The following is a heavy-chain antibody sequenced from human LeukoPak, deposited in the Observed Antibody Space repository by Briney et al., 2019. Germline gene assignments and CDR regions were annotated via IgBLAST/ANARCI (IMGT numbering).Heavy chain of an antibody. Sequence: SQTLSLTCTVSGGSISSGSYYWSWIRQPPGKGLEWIGEINHSGSTNYNPSLKSRVTISVDTSKNQFSLKLSSVTAADTAVYYCARQLDYGGNPGEVYWGQGTLVTVSS. CDR3: ARQLDYGGNPGEVY. CDR2: INHSGST. V-gene: IGHV4-39*01. D-gene: IGHD4-23*01. J-gene: IGHJ4*02. CDR1: GGSISSGSYY.